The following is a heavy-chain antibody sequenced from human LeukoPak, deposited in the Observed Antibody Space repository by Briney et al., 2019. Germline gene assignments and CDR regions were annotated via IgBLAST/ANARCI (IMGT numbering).Heavy chain of an antibody. V-gene: IGHV3-30*02. J-gene: IGHJ4*02. CDR2: IRYDGTDK. Sequence: GGSLRLSCAASGFTFSRYAMRWVRQAPGKGLEWVASIRYDGTDKYYQDSVKGRFTISRDNSKSTLYLQMNSLRADDAALYYCASYYASGLFDYWGQGTLVTVSS. D-gene: IGHD3-10*01. CDR3: ASYYASGLFDY. CDR1: GFTFSRYA.